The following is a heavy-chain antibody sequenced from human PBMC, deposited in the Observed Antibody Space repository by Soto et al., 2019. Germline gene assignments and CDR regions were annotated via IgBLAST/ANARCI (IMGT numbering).Heavy chain of an antibody. V-gene: IGHV5-51*01. CDR3: ARHSEDTVIPDF. D-gene: IGHD4-17*01. CDR2: IYPGDTEI. Sequence: GESLNISCKASGYTFTSYWMGWVRQVPGEGLEWVGIIYPGDTEIRYRPSFQDYVTIAPDRSISSAYLHRSILEAQDTAMYYCARHSEDTVIPDFWGQGTLVTVSS. J-gene: IGHJ4*02. CDR1: GYTFTSYW.